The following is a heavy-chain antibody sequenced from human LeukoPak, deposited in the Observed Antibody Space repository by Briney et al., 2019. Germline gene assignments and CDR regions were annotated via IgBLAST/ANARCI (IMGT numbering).Heavy chain of an antibody. V-gene: IGHV3-30*04. Sequence: GGSLSLSCAASGFTFSSYAMHWVRQAPGKGREWVAFISYDGSNKYYTGSVEERFSISRDNSKNTLYLQMNSLRAEDTAVYYCAREGQAQLAAGDAMDVWGEGTTLAVCS. CDR2: ISYDGSNK. CDR3: AREGQAQLAAGDAMDV. CDR1: GFTFSSYA. J-gene: IGHJ6*03. D-gene: IGHD6-13*01.